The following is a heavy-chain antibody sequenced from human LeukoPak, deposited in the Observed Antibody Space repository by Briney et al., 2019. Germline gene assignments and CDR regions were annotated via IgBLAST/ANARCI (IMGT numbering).Heavy chain of an antibody. V-gene: IGHV3-23*01. Sequence: SGGSLRLSCAASGFTFSNYAMNWVRQGPGKGLEWVSTIGSSGGSTYYADSVKGRFTISRDNSKNTLYLQMNSLRAEDTAVYYCAKVFRDGYNYPFDYWGQGTLVTVSS. CDR2: IGSSGGST. CDR3: AKVFRDGYNYPFDY. CDR1: GFTFSNYA. D-gene: IGHD5-24*01. J-gene: IGHJ4*02.